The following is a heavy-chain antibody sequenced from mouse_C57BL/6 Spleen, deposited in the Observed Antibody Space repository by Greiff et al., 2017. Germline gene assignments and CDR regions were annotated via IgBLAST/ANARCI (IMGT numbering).Heavy chain of an antibody. CDR3: ARERPCGNPFAY. Sequence: DVKLVESGPGLVKPSQSLSLTCSVTGYSITSGYYWNWIRQFPGNKLEWMGYISYDGSNNYNPSLKNRISITRETSNNQFFLKLNSVTTEDTATYYCARERPCGNPFAYWGQGTLVTVSA. CDR1: GYSITSGYY. J-gene: IGHJ3*01. D-gene: IGHD2-1*01. CDR2: ISYDGSN. V-gene: IGHV3-6*01.